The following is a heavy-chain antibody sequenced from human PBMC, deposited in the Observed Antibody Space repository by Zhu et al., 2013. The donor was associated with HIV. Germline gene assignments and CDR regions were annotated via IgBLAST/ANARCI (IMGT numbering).Heavy chain of an antibody. CDR3: ARHISYTQRYYWFDP. CDR2: INHNGST. J-gene: IGHJ5*02. Sequence: QVQLQESGPGLVKPSETLSLICAVYGGSFSDYYWSWIRQPPEKGLEWIGEINHNGSTNYNPSLRSRVTISVDTSKKQFSLKLSSVTAADTAVYYCARHISYTQRYYWFDPWGQGTLVTVSS. CDR1: GGSFSDYY. V-gene: IGHV4-34*10. D-gene: IGHD3-9*01.